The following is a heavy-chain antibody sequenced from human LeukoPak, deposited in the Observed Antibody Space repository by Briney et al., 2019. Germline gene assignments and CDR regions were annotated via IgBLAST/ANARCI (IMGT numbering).Heavy chain of an antibody. CDR3: ARLDTAMVTNVVCYFDY. CDR1: GYSFTSYW. CDR2: IYPGDSDT. D-gene: IGHD5-18*01. V-gene: IGHV5-51*01. Sequence: GESLKISCKGSGYSFTSYWIGWVRQMPGKGLEWMGIIYPGDSDTRYSPSFQGQVTISADKSISTAYLQWSSLKASDTAMYYCARLDTAMVTNVVCYFDYWGQGTLVTVSS. J-gene: IGHJ4*02.